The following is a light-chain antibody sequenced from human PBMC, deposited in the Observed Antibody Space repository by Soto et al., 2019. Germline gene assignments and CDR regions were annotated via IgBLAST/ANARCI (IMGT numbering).Light chain of an antibody. CDR3: SSYTSSSTYVV. V-gene: IGLV2-14*01. Sequence: QSALTQPASVSGSPGQSITISCTGTSSDVGGYNYVSWYQQHPGKAPKLMIYDVSNRPSGVSNRFSGSKSGNTASLTISGFQAEDEDDYYCSSYTSSSTYVVFGGGTKVTVL. CDR1: SSDVGGYNY. CDR2: DVS. J-gene: IGLJ2*01.